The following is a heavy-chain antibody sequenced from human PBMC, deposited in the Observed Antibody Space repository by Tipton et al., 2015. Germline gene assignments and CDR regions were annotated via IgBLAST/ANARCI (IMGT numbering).Heavy chain of an antibody. CDR3: ARGRMVGYHTPFDY. CDR2: IYSTGRT. V-gene: IGHV4-31*03. CDR1: GGSVSSGGYY. J-gene: IGHJ4*02. D-gene: IGHD1-26*01. Sequence: TLSLTCTVSGGSVSSGGYYWSWIRQPPGKGLEWIGNIYSTGRTYYNPSLKSRVTISVDTSQNQFSLKVNSVTAADTAVYYCARGRMVGYHTPFDYWGQGALVTVSS.